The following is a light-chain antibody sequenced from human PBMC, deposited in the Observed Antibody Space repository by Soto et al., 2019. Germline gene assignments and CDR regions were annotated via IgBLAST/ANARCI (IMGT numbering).Light chain of an antibody. CDR3: QQYNNWPMWT. Sequence: EIVMTQSPATLSLSPGERATLSCRASQSITRNLAWYQQSPGQAPRLLIYGASTRATGIPARFSGRGSGTEFTLTINSLQSEDFAVYYCQQYNNWPMWTFGQGTKV. V-gene: IGKV3-15*01. CDR1: QSITRN. CDR2: GAS. J-gene: IGKJ1*01.